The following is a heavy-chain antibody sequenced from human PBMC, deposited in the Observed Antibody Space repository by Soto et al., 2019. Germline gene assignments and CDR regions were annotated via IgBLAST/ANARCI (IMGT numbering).Heavy chain of an antibody. J-gene: IGHJ4*02. Sequence: GESLKSSCKGSGYSLTSYWIGWVRQMPGKVLEWMGIIYPGDSHTRYSPSFQGQVTISADKSIITAYLQWSSLKASAPAIYYCARPNSVTSVYFDYWGEGTLVTVSS. D-gene: IGHD1-26*01. CDR2: IYPGDSHT. V-gene: IGHV5-51*01. CDR1: GYSLTSYW. CDR3: ARPNSVTSVYFDY.